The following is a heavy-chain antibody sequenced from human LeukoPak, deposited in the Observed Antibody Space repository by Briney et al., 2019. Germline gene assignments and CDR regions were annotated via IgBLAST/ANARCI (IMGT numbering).Heavy chain of an antibody. CDR2: INHSGST. V-gene: IGHV4-34*01. CDR3: ARRPDYVWGSYPAYYFDY. CDR1: GGSFSGYY. Sequence: SETLSPTCAVYGGSFSGYYWSWIRQPPGKGLEWIGEINHSGSTNYNPSLKSRVTISVDTSKNQFSLKLSSVTAADTAVYYCARRPDYVWGSYPAYYFDYWGQGTLVTVSS. D-gene: IGHD3-16*02. J-gene: IGHJ4*02.